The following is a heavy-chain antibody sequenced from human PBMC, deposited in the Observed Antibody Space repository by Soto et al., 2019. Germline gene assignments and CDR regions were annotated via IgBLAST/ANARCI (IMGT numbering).Heavy chain of an antibody. Sequence: SETLSLTCTVSGGSISSYYWSWIRQPPGKGLEWIGYIYYSGSTNYNPSLKSRVTISVDTSKNQFSLKLGSVTAADTAVYYCARGVYSGYDYRESYYFDYWGQGTLVTVSS. CDR3: ARGVYSGYDYRESYYFDY. D-gene: IGHD5-12*01. CDR2: IYYSGST. J-gene: IGHJ4*02. CDR1: GGSISSYY. V-gene: IGHV4-59*01.